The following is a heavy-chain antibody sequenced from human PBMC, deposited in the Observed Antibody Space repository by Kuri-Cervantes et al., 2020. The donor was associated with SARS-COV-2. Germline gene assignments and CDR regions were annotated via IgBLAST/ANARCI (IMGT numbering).Heavy chain of an antibody. D-gene: IGHD3-3*01. V-gene: IGHV1-69*13. CDR2: IIPIFGTA. CDR3: ARDRRYDFWSGNQDY. CDR1: GGTFSSYA. Sequence: SVKVSCKASGGTFSSYAISWVRQAPGQGLEWMGRIIPIFGTANYAQKFQGRVTITADESTSTAYMELSRLRSDDTAVYYCARDRRYDFWSGNQDYWGQGTLVTVSS. J-gene: IGHJ4*02.